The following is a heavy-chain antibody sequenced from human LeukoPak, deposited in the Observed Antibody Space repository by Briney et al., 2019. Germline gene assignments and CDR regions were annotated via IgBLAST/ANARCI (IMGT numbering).Heavy chain of an antibody. Sequence: GGSLRLSCAASGFTFTSYGMHWVRQAPGKGLEWVAVIWYDGSNKYYVDSVKGRFTISRDKSKNTLFLQMNSLRAEDTAVYYCAKSYGDYLGYFDSWGQGTLVTVSS. CDR1: GFTFTSYG. J-gene: IGHJ4*02. CDR2: IWYDGSNK. V-gene: IGHV3-33*03. CDR3: AKSYGDYLGYFDS. D-gene: IGHD4-17*01.